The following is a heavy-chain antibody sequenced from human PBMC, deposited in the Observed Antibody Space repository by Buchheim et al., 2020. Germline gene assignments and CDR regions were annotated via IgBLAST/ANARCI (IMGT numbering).Heavy chain of an antibody. CDR1: GGTFSSYA. D-gene: IGHD2-15*01. V-gene: IGHV1-69*04. Sequence: QVQLVQSGAEVKKPGSSVKVSCKASGGTFSSYAISWVRQAPGQGLEWMGRIIPILGIANYAQKFQGRVTITADKSTSTAYMELSSLRSEDTAVYYCAMRPVVAVAATPYYYGMDVWGRGTT. CDR3: AMRPVVAVAATPYYYGMDV. CDR2: IIPILGIA. J-gene: IGHJ6*02.